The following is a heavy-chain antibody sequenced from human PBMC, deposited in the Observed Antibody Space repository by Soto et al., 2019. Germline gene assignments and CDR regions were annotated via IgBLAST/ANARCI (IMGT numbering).Heavy chain of an antibody. J-gene: IGHJ4*02. V-gene: IGHV4-34*01. Sequence: QVHLQQWGAGLLKSSETLSLTCAVYGGSFSGYYWSWIRQPPGKGLEWIGEINHSGITNYNPSLKSRVTIAVDTSKYQFSLNLTSMTAAGTAVYYCARGSVDYNFWSGYYSRFSSFDFWGKGTLVTVSS. CDR2: INHSGIT. CDR3: ARGSVDYNFWSGYYSRFSSFDF. CDR1: GGSFSGYY. D-gene: IGHD3-3*01.